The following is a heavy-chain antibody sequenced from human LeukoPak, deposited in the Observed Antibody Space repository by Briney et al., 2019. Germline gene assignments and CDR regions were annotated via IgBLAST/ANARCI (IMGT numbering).Heavy chain of an antibody. J-gene: IGHJ3*02. CDR2: IKQDGSEK. CDR3: ARVFRPSLTVFIIRGAFDI. CDR1: GFTFSSYW. V-gene: IGHV3-7*01. D-gene: IGHD3-3*01. Sequence: GGSLRLSCAASGFTFSSYWMSWVRQAPGKGLEWVANIKQDGSEKYYVDSVKGRFTISRDNAKNSLYLQMNSLRVEDTAVYYCARVFRPSLTVFIIRGAFDIWGQGTMVTVSS.